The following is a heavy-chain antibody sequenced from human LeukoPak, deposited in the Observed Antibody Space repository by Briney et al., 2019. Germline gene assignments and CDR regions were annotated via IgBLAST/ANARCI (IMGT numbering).Heavy chain of an antibody. Sequence: GGSLRLSCAVSGFTFSRYWMSWVRQAPGKGLEWVSGISGSGSGTYYADSVKGRFTISRDNSKNTVYLQMNSLRAEDTSVYYCASISYSSGSYGGYWGQGTLVTVSS. CDR3: ASISYSSGSYGGY. CDR1: GFTFSRYW. D-gene: IGHD6-19*01. V-gene: IGHV3-23*01. J-gene: IGHJ4*02. CDR2: ISGSGSGT.